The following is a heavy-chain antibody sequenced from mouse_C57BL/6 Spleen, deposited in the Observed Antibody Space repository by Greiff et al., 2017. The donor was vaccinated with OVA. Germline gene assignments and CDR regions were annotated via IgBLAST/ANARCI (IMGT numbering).Heavy chain of an antibody. Sequence: VQLQQPGAELVRPGSSVKLSCKASGYTFTSYWMHWVKQRPIQGLEWIGNIEPSDSETHYNQKFKDKATLTVDKSSSTAYMQLSSLTSEDSAVYYVAGLANWDRAWFAYWGQGTLVTVSA. CDR3: AGLANWDRAWFAY. CDR2: IEPSDSET. J-gene: IGHJ3*01. V-gene: IGHV1-52*01. D-gene: IGHD4-1*01. CDR1: GYTFTSYW.